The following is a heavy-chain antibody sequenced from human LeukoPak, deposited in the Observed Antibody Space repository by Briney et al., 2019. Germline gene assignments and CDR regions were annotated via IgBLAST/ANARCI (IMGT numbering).Heavy chain of an antibody. CDR2: ISSSGDDT. D-gene: IGHD7-27*01. Sequence: PGGSLRLSCAASGFTFTTSWMHWFRQAPGKGLEYISAISSSGDDTLYADSVKGRFTISRDNFKNTLYLQMNSLRAEDTAVYYCAKGQTWASVYFDSWGQGTLVTVSS. CDR3: AKGQTWASVYFDS. J-gene: IGHJ4*02. V-gene: IGHV3-23*01. CDR1: GFTFTTSW.